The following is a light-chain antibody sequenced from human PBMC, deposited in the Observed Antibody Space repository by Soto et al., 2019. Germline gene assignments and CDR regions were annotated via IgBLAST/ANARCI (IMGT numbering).Light chain of an antibody. J-gene: IGKJ1*01. CDR1: QSVSSN. CDR3: QQYNNWPPGA. CDR2: GAS. V-gene: IGKV3-15*01. Sequence: EIVMTQSPATLSVSPGERATLSCRASQSVSSNLAWYQQKPGQAPRLLIYGASTRATDIPARFSGSGSGTEFTLTISSLQSEDVAVYYRQQYNNWPPGAFGQGTKVQIK.